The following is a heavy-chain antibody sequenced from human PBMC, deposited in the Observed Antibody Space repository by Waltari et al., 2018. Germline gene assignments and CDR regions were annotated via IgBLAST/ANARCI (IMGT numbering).Heavy chain of an antibody. D-gene: IGHD1-20*01. CDR1: GCTVSSNY. Sequence: EVQLVESGGGLMQPGGSLRLSCAASGCTVSSNYMSWVRQAPGKGLEWVSVIYSDGSTNYADSVKGRFTISRDNSKNTLYLQMNSLRAEDTAEYYCARVVIGTTYLFDYWGQGTLVTVSS. V-gene: IGHV3-53*01. CDR2: IYSDGST. CDR3: ARVVIGTTYLFDY. J-gene: IGHJ4*02.